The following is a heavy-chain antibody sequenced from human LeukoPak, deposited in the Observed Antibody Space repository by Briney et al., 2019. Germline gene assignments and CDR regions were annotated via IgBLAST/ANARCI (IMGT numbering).Heavy chain of an antibody. D-gene: IGHD1-7*01. CDR2: ISGSGGST. J-gene: IGHJ4*02. CDR1: GFTFSNKA. V-gene: IGHV3-23*01. CDR3: AKDLELLDY. Sequence: TGGSLRLSCAASGFTFSNKAMSWVRQAPGKGLEWVSTISGSGGSTYYADSVRGRFTISRDNSKNTLYLQMNSLRAEDTAVYYCAKDLELLDYWGQGTLVTVSS.